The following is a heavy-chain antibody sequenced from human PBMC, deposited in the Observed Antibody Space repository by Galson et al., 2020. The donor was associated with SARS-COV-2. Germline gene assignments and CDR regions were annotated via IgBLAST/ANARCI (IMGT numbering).Heavy chain of an antibody. Sequence: GESLKISCAASGFTFSSYSMNWVRQAPGKGLEWVSSISSSSSYIYYADSVKGRFTISRDNAKNSLYLQMNSLRAEDMAVYYCASDQGSSIYYYYYGMDVWGQGTTVTVSS. J-gene: IGHJ6*02. V-gene: IGHV3-21*01. CDR1: GFTFSSYS. D-gene: IGHD1-26*01. CDR2: ISSSSSYI. CDR3: ASDQGSSIYYYYYGMDV.